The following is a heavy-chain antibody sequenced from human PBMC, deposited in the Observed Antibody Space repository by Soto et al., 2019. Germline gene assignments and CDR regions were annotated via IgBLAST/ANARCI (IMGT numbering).Heavy chain of an antibody. CDR3: TRAEEMATIRFEH. CDR2: INPTGGPT. V-gene: IGHV1-46*01. CDR1: GYAFAFYF. J-gene: IGHJ4*02. Sequence: ASVKVSCKASGYAFAFYFIHWVRQAPGHGLEWMGTINPTGGPTSYAQKFQGRVTMTRDTSTNTVYMELTSLTYDDTAVYYCTRAEEMATIRFEHWGQGTLVTVSS.